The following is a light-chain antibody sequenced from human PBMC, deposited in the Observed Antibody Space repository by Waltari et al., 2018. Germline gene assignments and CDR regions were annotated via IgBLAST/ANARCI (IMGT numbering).Light chain of an antibody. CDR1: SSDVGGYNY. J-gene: IGLJ2*01. CDR2: DVS. Sequence: PGQSITISCTGTSSDVGGYNYVSWYQQHPGKAPKLMIYDVSKRPSGVSNRFSGSKSGNTASLTISGLQAEDEADYYCCSYAGTSTVVFGGGTKLTVL. CDR3: CSYAGTSTVV. V-gene: IGLV2-23*02.